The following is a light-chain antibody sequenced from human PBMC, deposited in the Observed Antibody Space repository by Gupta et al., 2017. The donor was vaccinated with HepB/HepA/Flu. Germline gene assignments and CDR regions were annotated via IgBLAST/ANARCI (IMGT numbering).Light chain of an antibody. CDR3: MQGKFLRT. CDR1: QSLVHTDGYIY. CDR2: KVS. J-gene: IGKJ1*01. Sequence: EVVITQSPLSLPVTLGQSASISCKSSQSLVHTDGYIYLNWFHQRPGQSPRRLIYKVSKRDSGVPDRFSGSGSGTDFTLKSSRVEAEDVGVYYCMQGKFLRTFGQGTKVEI. V-gene: IGKV2-30*02.